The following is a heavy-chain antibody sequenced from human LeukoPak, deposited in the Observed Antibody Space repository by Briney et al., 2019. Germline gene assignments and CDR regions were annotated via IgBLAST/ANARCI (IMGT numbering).Heavy chain of an antibody. Sequence: GRSLRLSCAASGFTFSSYAMHWVRQAPGKGLEWVAVISYDGSNKYYADSVKGRFTISRDYSKNTLYLQMNSLRAEDTAVYYCARGPRVPAAPEYYFDYWGQGTLVTVSS. J-gene: IGHJ4*02. CDR3: ARGPRVPAAPEYYFDY. CDR1: GFTFSSYA. D-gene: IGHD2-2*01. CDR2: ISYDGSNK. V-gene: IGHV3-30*04.